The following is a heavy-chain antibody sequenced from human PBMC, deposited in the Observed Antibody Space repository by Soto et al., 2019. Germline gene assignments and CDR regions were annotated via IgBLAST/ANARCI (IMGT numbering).Heavy chain of an antibody. V-gene: IGHV3-7*01. CDR3: ARGYSSGWYAFDS. CDR2: IKQDGSEK. CDR1: GFTFSSYW. Sequence: GGSLRLSCAASGFTFSSYWMSWVRQAPGKGLEWVANIKQDGSEKYYVDSVKGRFTISRDNAKNSLYLQMNSLRAEDTAVYYCARGYSSGWYAFDSWGQGTLVTVSS. D-gene: IGHD6-19*01. J-gene: IGHJ4*02.